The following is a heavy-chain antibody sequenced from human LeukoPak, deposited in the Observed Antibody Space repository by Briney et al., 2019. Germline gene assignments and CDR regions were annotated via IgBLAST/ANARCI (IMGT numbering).Heavy chain of an antibody. CDR2: IYTTGST. V-gene: IGHV4-61*02. J-gene: IGHJ2*01. CDR1: GGSISSGRYY. Sequence: SETLSLTCTVSGGSISSGRYYWSWIRQPAGKGLECLGRIYTTGSTNYNPSLESRLTISIDTSKNQFSLDLSSVTAADTAVYYCARHPPLRSHHEYWYFDLWGRGTLVTVSS. CDR3: ARHPPLRSHHEYWYFDL.